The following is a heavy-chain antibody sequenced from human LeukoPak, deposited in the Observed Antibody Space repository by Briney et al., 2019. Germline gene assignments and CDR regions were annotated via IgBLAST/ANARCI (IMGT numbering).Heavy chain of an antibody. Sequence: SQTQSLTCAVSGGSISSGGYSWSWIRQPPGKGLEWIGYIYHSGSTYYNPSLKSRVTISADRSKNQFSLKLSSVTAADTAVYYCARGFHYGDYGVYFDLWGRGTLVTVSS. J-gene: IGHJ2*01. CDR2: IYHSGST. CDR3: ARGFHYGDYGVYFDL. D-gene: IGHD4-17*01. CDR1: GGSISSGGYS. V-gene: IGHV4-30-2*01.